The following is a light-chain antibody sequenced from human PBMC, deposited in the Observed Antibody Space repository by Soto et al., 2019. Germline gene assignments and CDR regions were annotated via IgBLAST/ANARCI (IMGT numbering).Light chain of an antibody. V-gene: IGKV3-20*01. CDR3: QQYGSSHSVT. J-gene: IGKJ1*01. Sequence: EIVLTQSPGTLSLSPGERATLSCRASQSVSSSYLAWYQQKPGQAPRLLIFGASSRATGIPDRFSGSGSGTDFTLTISRLEPEDFAVYYCQQYGSSHSVTFGQGTKV. CDR1: QSVSSSY. CDR2: GAS.